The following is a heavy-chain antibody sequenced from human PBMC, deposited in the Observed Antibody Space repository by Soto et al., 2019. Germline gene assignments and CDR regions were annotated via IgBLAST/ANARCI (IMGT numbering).Heavy chain of an antibody. Sequence: ASVKVSCPASAYTFASYDINSVRQASGQGVERMGWMNPNSGNTGYAQKFQGRVTVTSDRSTSTVYMELTSLRSDDTAVYYCAKVGENHGDPHLDYYYYGMDVWGQGTTVTVSS. CDR2: MNPNSGNT. V-gene: IGHV1-8*01. CDR1: AYTFASYD. J-gene: IGHJ6*02. CDR3: AKVGENHGDPHLDYYYYGMDV. D-gene: IGHD3-3*02.